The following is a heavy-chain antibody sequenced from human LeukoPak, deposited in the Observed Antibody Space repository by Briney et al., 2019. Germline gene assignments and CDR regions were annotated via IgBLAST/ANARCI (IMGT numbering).Heavy chain of an antibody. D-gene: IGHD2/OR15-2a*01. CDR3: ARGGLRSSYHYYYMDV. CDR1: GYTFTGYY. V-gene: IGHV1-2*06. J-gene: IGHJ6*03. Sequence: ASVKVSCKASGYTFTGYYMHWVRQAPGQGLEWMGRINPNSGGTNYAQKFQGRVAMTRDTSISTAYMELSRLRSDDTAVYYCARGGLRSSYHYYYMDVWGKGTTVTVSS. CDR2: INPNSGGT.